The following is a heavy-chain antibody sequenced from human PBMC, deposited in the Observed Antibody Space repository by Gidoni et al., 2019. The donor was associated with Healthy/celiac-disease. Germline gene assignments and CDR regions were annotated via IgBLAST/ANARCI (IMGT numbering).Heavy chain of an antibody. D-gene: IGHD3-22*01. J-gene: IGHJ3*02. CDR2: IRSKAYGGTT. CDR1: GFTFGDYA. Sequence: EVQLVESGGGLVTPGRSLRLSCTASGFTFGDYAMIWFRQAPGKGLEWVGFIRSKAYGGTTEYAASVKGRFTISRDDSKSIAYLQMNSLKTEDTAVYYCTRDTYYYDSSGYEFDAFDIWGQGTMVTVSS. CDR3: TRDTYYYDSSGYEFDAFDI. V-gene: IGHV3-49*05.